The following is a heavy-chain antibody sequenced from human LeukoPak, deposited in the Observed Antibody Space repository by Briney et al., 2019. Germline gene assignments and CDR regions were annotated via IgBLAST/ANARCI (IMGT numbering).Heavy chain of an antibody. V-gene: IGHV4-59*12. D-gene: IGHD2/OR15-2a*01. J-gene: IGHJ3*02. CDR2: IHYSGST. CDR1: GGSISSSY. CDR3: ATSYLIYDAFDI. Sequence: SETLSLTCTVSGGSISSSYWSWIRQPPGKGLEWIGYIHYSGSTNYNPSLKSRVTISVDTSKNQFSLKLSSVTAADTAVYYCATSYLIYDAFDIWGQGTMVTVSS.